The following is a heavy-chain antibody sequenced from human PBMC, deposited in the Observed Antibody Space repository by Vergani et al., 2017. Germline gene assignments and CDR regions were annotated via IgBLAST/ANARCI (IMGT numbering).Heavy chain of an antibody. Sequence: VQLLESGAEVKKPGASVKVSCKASGYTFTGYYMHWVRQAPGQGLEWMGWINPNSGGTNYAQKFQGRVTMTRDTSISTAYMELSRLRSDDTAVYYCARVVVPAAIPNWFDPWGQGTLVTVSS. J-gene: IGHJ5*02. CDR1: GYTFTGYY. CDR3: ARVVVPAAIPNWFDP. CDR2: INPNSGGT. V-gene: IGHV1-2*02. D-gene: IGHD2-2*01.